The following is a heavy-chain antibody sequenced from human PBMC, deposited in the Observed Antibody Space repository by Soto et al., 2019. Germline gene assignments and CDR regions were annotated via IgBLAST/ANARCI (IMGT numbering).Heavy chain of an antibody. D-gene: IGHD6-6*01. CDR3: ARDSSSSSDYYGMDV. CDR1: GFTFSSYG. J-gene: IGHJ6*02. CDR2: IWYDGSNK. Sequence: QVQLVESGGGVVQPGRSLRLSCAASGFTFSSYGMHWVRQAPGKGLEWVAVIWYDGSNKYYADSVKGRFTISRDNSKNTLYLQMNSLRAEDTAVYYCARDSSSSSDYYGMDVWGQGTTVTVSS. V-gene: IGHV3-33*01.